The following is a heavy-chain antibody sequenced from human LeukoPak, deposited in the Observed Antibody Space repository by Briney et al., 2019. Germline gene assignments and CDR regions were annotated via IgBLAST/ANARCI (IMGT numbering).Heavy chain of an antibody. CDR3: AKARLGTMVRGVTYYYYGMDV. D-gene: IGHD3-10*01. J-gene: IGHJ6*02. CDR2: ISGSGGST. V-gene: IGHV3-23*01. Sequence: PGGSLRLSCAASGFTFSSYALSWVRQAPGKGLEWVSAISGSGGSTYYADSVKGRFTISRDNSKNTLYLQMNSLRAEDTAVYYCAKARLGTMVRGVTYYYYGMDVWGQGTTVTVSS. CDR1: GFTFSSYA.